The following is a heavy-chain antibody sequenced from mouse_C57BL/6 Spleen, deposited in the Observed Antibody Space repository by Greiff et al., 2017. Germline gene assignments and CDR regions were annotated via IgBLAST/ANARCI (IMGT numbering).Heavy chain of an antibody. CDR3: ARSRYYGSGGYFDY. V-gene: IGHV1-80*01. CDR2: IYPGDGDT. D-gene: IGHD1-1*01. CDR1: GYAFSSYW. J-gene: IGHJ2*01. Sequence: QVQLQQSGAELVKPGASVKISCKASGYAFSSYWMNWVKQRPGKGLEWIGQIYPGDGDTNYNGKFKGKATLTADKSSSTAYMQLSSLTSEDSAVYFCARSRYYGSGGYFDYWGQGTTLTVSS.